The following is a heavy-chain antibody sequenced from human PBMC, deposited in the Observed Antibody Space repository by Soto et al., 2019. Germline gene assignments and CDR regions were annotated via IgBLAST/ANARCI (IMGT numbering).Heavy chain of an antibody. V-gene: IGHV4-59*08. D-gene: IGHD3-3*01. Sequence: QVQLQESGPGLVKPSETLSLTCTVSGGSISSYYWSWIRQPPGKGLEWIGYIYYGGSTNYNPSLKSRVTISVDTSKNQFSLKLSSVTAADTAVYYCARGNDFWSGYSKTYYFDYWGQGTLVTVSS. J-gene: IGHJ4*02. CDR2: IYYGGST. CDR1: GGSISSYY. CDR3: ARGNDFWSGYSKTYYFDY.